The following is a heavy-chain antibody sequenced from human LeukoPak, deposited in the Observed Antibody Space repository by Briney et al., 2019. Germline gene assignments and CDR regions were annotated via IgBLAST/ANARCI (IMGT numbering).Heavy chain of an antibody. CDR1: GFTFSSCW. V-gene: IGHV3-74*01. D-gene: IGHD4-23*01. CDR2: INNDGSGT. Sequence: GGSLRLSCAASGFTFSSCWMHWVRQTPGKGPVWVSRINNDGSGTSYADSVKDRFTISRDNAKNILSLQMNSLRAEDTAVYYCAKRRTDYGGVFDYWGQGTLVTVSS. J-gene: IGHJ4*02. CDR3: AKRRTDYGGVFDY.